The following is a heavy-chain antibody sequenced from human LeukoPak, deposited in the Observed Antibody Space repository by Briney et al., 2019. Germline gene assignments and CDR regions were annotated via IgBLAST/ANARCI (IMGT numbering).Heavy chain of an antibody. CDR1: GYTFISYD. V-gene: IGHV1-8*01. D-gene: IGHD6-13*01. J-gene: IGHJ4*02. Sequence: ASVKVSCKTSGYTFISYDINWVRQATGQGLEWMGWMSPGSSYTGYAQKFQGRVTMTRDTSISTAYMELSSLSSDDTAVYYCARGIAEGVDYWGQGTLVTVSS. CDR2: MSPGSSYT. CDR3: ARGIAEGVDY.